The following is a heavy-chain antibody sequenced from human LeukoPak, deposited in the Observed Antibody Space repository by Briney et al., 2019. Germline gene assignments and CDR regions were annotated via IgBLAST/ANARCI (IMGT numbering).Heavy chain of an antibody. Sequence: SSVTVSCKASGGTFSSYAISWVRQAPGQGLEWMGRIIPIFGTANYAQKFQGRVTITTDESTSTAYMELSSLRSEDTAVYYCAREYCSGGSCHYYYYYYMDVWGKGTTVTVSS. V-gene: IGHV1-69*05. D-gene: IGHD2-15*01. CDR2: IIPIFGTA. CDR1: GGTFSSYA. CDR3: AREYCSGGSCHYYYYYYMDV. J-gene: IGHJ6*03.